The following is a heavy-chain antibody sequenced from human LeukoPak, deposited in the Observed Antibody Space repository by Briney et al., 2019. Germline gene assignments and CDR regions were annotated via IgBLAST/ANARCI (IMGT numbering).Heavy chain of an antibody. V-gene: IGHV3-23*01. Sequence: GGSLRLSCAASGFTFSSYAMSWVRQAPGKGLEWVSAISGGGGSTYYADSVKGRFTISRDNSKNTLYLQMNSLRAEDTAVYYCAKDPLYYYGSGSYYNKVDYWGQGTLVTVSS. CDR2: ISGGGGST. D-gene: IGHD3-10*01. J-gene: IGHJ4*02. CDR3: AKDPLYYYGSGSYYNKVDY. CDR1: GFTFSSYA.